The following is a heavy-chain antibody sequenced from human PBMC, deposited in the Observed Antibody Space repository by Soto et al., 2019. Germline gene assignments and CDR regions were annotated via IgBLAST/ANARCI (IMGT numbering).Heavy chain of an antibody. CDR1: GYTFNTYW. CDR3: ARGLPLGYGGWKWLYGMDV. V-gene: IGHV5-51*01. CDR2: IYPGDSDT. D-gene: IGHD6-19*01. J-gene: IGHJ6*02. Sequence: GESLKISCKGSGYTFNTYWIGWVRQMPGKGLEWMGFIYPGDSDTTYSPSFQGQVTISVDKSISTAYLQWSSLKVSDTAVYYCARGLPLGYGGWKWLYGMDVWGQGTTVTVSS.